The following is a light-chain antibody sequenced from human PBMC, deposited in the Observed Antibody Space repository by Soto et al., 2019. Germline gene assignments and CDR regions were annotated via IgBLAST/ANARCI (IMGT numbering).Light chain of an antibody. J-gene: IGLJ1*01. V-gene: IGLV2-14*01. Sequence: QSVLTQPASVSGSPGQSITISCTGTSSDVGGYNYVSWYQQHPGKAPKLMIYDVSNRPSGVSNRFSGSKSGNTASLTISGLQAEDEADYYCSSYTSCSTLVFGTGTKVTVL. CDR1: SSDVGGYNY. CDR3: SSYTSCSTLV. CDR2: DVS.